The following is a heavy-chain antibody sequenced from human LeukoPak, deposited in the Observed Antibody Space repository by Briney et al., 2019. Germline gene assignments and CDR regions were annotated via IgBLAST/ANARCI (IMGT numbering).Heavy chain of an antibody. J-gene: IGHJ4*02. V-gene: IGHV4-4*08. CDR2: IYTSGST. CDR1: GGSISSYY. Sequence: SETLSLTCTVSGGSISSYYWSWIRQPPGKGLEWIGYIYTSGSTNYNPSLKSRVTISVGTSKNQFSLKLSSVTAADTAVYYCARDRYSSGWYPYYFDYWGQGTLVTVSS. CDR3: ARDRYSSGWYPYYFDY. D-gene: IGHD6-19*01.